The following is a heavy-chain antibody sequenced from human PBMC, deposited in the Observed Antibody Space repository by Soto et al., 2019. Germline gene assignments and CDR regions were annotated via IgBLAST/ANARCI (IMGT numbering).Heavy chain of an antibody. CDR2: TYYRSKWYN. CDR3: ARGVAVAGTYYYYGMDV. D-gene: IGHD6-19*01. J-gene: IGHJ6*02. Sequence: SQTPSLTPALSVDSLSSNSAAWNWTRQSPSSGLEWLGRTYYRSKWYNDYAVSVKSRITINPDTSKNQFSLQLNSVTPEDTAVYYCARGVAVAGTYYYYGMDVWGQGTTVTVSS. V-gene: IGHV6-1*01. CDR1: VDSLSSNSAA.